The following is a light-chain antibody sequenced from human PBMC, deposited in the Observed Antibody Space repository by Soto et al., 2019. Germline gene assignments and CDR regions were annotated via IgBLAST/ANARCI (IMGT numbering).Light chain of an antibody. CDR1: SSDVGGYNY. CDR3: FSKISGFIYA. CDR2: EVS. V-gene: IGLV2-8*01. J-gene: IGLJ1*01. Sequence: QSALTQPPSASGSPGQSVTISCTGTSSDVGGYNYVSWYQQHPGKAPKLMIYEVSKRPSGVPDRFSGSKSGNTASLTVSGLLPEDEADYFCFSKISGFIYAFGTGTKLTVL.